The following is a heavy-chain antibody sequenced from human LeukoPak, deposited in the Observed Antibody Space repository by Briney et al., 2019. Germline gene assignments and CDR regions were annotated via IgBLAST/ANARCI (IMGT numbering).Heavy chain of an antibody. CDR1: GFTFDNYA. J-gene: IGHJ4*02. CDR3: ARGLSGYASSLGY. D-gene: IGHD6-6*01. CDR2: INSDGSST. V-gene: IGHV3-74*01. Sequence: GGSLRLSCAASGFTFDNYAMHWVRQAPGKGLVWVSRINSDGSSTSYADSVRGRFSISRDNAKNTLYLQMNSLRAEDTAVYYCARGLSGYASSLGYWGQGTLVTVSA.